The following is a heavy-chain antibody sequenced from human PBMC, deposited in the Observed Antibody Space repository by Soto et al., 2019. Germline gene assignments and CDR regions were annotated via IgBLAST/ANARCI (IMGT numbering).Heavy chain of an antibody. CDR2: IYYSGST. V-gene: IGHV4-61*08. J-gene: IGHJ4*02. Sequence: PSETLSLTCTVSGGPFSRGGYYWSWIRQHPGKGLEWIGYIYYSGSTNYNPSLKSRVTISVDTSKNQFSLKLSSVTAADTAVYYCANYPTTVTSDYWGQGTLVTVSS. D-gene: IGHD4-17*01. CDR3: ANYPTTVTSDY. CDR1: GGPFSRGGYY.